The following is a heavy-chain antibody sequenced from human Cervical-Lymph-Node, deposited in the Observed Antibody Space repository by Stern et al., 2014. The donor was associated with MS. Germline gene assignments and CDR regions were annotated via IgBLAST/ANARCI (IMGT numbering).Heavy chain of an antibody. D-gene: IGHD2-15*01. CDR2: INPNTGVT. CDR3: ARGYPFFDN. Sequence: CFLHWVRQAPGQGLEWVGWINPNTGVTKSAQKFQGWVTLTRDTSINTVYMELNRLKSDDTAVFYCARGYPFFDNWGQGTLVTVSS. V-gene: IGHV1-2*04. CDR1: CF. J-gene: IGHJ4*02.